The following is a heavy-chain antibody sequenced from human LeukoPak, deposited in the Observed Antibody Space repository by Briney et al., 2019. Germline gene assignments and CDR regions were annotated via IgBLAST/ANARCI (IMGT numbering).Heavy chain of an antibody. D-gene: IGHD2-2*01. CDR2: IYSGGST. CDR3: ARTLGYCSSTSCLRNWFDP. V-gene: IGHV3-53*01. J-gene: IGHJ5*02. CDR1: GFTVSSNY. Sequence: PGGSLRLSCAASGFTVSSNYMSWVRQAPGKGLEWVSVIYSGGSTYYADSVEGRFTISRDNSKNTLYLQMNSLRAEDTAVYYCARTLGYCSSTSCLRNWFDPWGQGTLVTVSS.